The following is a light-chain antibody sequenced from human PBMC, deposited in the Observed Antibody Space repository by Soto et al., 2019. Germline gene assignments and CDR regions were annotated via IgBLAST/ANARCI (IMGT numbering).Light chain of an antibody. CDR2: EVS. Sequence: QSALTQPPSASGSPGQSVTISCTGSSSDVGGYNYVSWYQQHPGKAPKLVIYEVSKRPSGVPDRFSGSKSGNTASLTVSGLQADDEADYYYSSYTGTNNFGVFGRGTKLTVL. CDR3: SSYTGTNNFGV. V-gene: IGLV2-8*01. J-gene: IGLJ1*01. CDR1: SSDVGGYNY.